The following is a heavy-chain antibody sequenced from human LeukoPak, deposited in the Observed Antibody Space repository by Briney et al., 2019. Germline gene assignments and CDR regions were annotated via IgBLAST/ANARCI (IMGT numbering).Heavy chain of an antibody. J-gene: IGHJ3*02. CDR3: ARDIDCSGGSCYSGYAFDI. CDR2: IIPIFGTA. Sequence: SVKVSCKASGGTFSSYAISWVRQAPGQGLGWMGGIIPIFGTANYAQKFQGRVTITADESTSTAYMELSSLRSEDTAVYYCARDIDCSGGSCYSGYAFDIWGQGTMVTVSS. CDR1: GGTFSSYA. D-gene: IGHD2-15*01. V-gene: IGHV1-69*13.